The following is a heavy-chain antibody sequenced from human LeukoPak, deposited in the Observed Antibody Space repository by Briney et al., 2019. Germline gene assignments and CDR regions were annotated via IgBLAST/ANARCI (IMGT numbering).Heavy chain of an antibody. J-gene: IGHJ4*02. CDR3: AKELAAAGTDY. D-gene: IGHD6-13*01. CDR2: ISYDGSNK. Sequence: GGSLRLSCAASGFTFSSYGMHWVRQAPGKGLEWVAVISYDGSNKYYADSVKGRFTISRDNSKNTLYLQMNSLRAEDTAVYYCAKELAAAGTDYWGQGTLVTVSS. CDR1: GFTFSSYG. V-gene: IGHV3-30*18.